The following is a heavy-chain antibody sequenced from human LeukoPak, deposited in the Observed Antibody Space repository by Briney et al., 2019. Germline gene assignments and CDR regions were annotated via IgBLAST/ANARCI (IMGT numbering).Heavy chain of an antibody. Sequence: GGSPRLSCTASGFTFCDYAMSWVRQAPGKGLEWVGFIRSKAYGGTTKYAASVKGRFTISRDDSKSIAYLQMNSLKIEDTAVYYCTCYDYSAEYFQHWGQGTLVTVSS. CDR2: IRSKAYGGTT. D-gene: IGHD3-22*01. J-gene: IGHJ1*01. CDR3: TCYDYSAEYFQH. V-gene: IGHV3-49*04. CDR1: GFTFCDYA.